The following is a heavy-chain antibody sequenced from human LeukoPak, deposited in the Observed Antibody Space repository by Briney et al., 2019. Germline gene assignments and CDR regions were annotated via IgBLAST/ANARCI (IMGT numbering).Heavy chain of an antibody. CDR3: ARVSIAARPFYYYYYMDV. J-gene: IGHJ6*03. D-gene: IGHD6-6*01. CDR1: GFTFSSYS. V-gene: IGHV3-48*01. CDR2: ISSSSSTI. Sequence: GGSLRLSCAASGFTFSSYSMNWVRQAPGKGLEWVSYISSSSSTIYYADSVKGRFTISRDNAKNSLYLQMNSLRAEDTAVYYCARVSIAARPFYYYYYMDVWGKGTTVTVSS.